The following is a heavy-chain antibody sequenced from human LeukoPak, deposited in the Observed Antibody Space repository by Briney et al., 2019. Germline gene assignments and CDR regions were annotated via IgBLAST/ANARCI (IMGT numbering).Heavy chain of an antibody. V-gene: IGHV3-30*02. D-gene: IGHD2-15*01. CDR1: GFTFSSYG. CDR3: ARDRGIWSDAFDI. Sequence: GGSLRFSCAASGFTFSSYGMHWVRQAPGEGLEWGAFIRYDGSNKYYADSVKGRFTISRDNSKNTLYLQMNSLRAEDTAVYYCARDRGIWSDAFDIWGQGTMVTVSS. J-gene: IGHJ3*02. CDR2: IRYDGSNK.